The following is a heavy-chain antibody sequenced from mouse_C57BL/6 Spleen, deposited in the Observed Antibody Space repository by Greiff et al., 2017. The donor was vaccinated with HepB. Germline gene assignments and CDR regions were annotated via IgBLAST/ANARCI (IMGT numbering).Heavy chain of an antibody. CDR3: ARSGGLGQSFDY. J-gene: IGHJ2*01. CDR1: GYTFTSYW. Sequence: QVQLQQPGAELVKPGASVKLSCKASGYTFTSYWMHWVKQRPGQGLEWIGMIHPNSGSTNYNEKFKSKATLTVDKSSSTAYMQLSSLTSEDSAVYYCARSGGLGQSFDYWGQGTTLTVSS. V-gene: IGHV1-64*01. CDR2: IHPNSGST. D-gene: IGHD3-3*01.